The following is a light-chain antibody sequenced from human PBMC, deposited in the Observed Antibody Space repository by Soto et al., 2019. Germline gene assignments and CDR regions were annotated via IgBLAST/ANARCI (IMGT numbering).Light chain of an antibody. Sequence: QSVLTQPASVSGSPGQSIIISCTGTSSDVGSYNYVSWYQQHPGKAPKLMIYEVSDRPSGISSRFSGSKSGNTASLTISGLQTEDEADYYCSSYTSGSTLFGTGTKVTVL. V-gene: IGLV2-14*01. CDR2: EVS. CDR3: SSYTSGSTL. CDR1: SSDVGSYNY. J-gene: IGLJ1*01.